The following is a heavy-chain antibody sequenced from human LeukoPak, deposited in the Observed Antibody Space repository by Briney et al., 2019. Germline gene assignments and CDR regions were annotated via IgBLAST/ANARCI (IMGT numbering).Heavy chain of an antibody. CDR1: GGSFSGYY. CDR2: INHSGST. J-gene: IGHJ4*02. D-gene: IGHD1-26*01. Sequence: SETLSLTCAVYGGSFSGYYWSWIRQPPGKGLEWIGEINHSGSTNYNPSLKSRVTISVDTSKNQFSLKLSSVTAADTAVYYCARGGVLLGYFDYWGQGTLVTVSS. CDR3: ARGGVLLGYFDY. V-gene: IGHV4-34*01.